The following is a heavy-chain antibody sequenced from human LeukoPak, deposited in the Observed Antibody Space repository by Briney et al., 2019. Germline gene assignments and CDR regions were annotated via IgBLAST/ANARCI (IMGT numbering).Heavy chain of an antibody. CDR1: GFTFSSFE. V-gene: IGHV3-48*03. CDR2: ITTSDTTI. Sequence: PGGSLRLSCAASGFTFSSFEMNWVRQAPGKGLEWVSYITTSDTTIYYADSVKGRFTISRDNAKNSLFLQLNSLRDEDTAVYYCARITGIEAAGDYWGQGTLVTVSS. D-gene: IGHD6-25*01. J-gene: IGHJ4*02. CDR3: ARITGIEAAGDY.